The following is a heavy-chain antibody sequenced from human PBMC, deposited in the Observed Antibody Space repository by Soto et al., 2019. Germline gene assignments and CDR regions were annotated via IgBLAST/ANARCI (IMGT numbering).Heavy chain of an antibody. Sequence: QVQLVESGGGVVQPGRSLRLSCAASGFTFSSYAMHWVRQAPGKGLEWVAVISCDGSNKYYADSVKGRFNNSRDNYKNTLYLQMNSLRAEDTAVYYYTRDGPRDYWGQGTLVTVSS. CDR1: GFTFSSYA. CDR3: TRDGPRDY. V-gene: IGHV3-30-3*01. CDR2: ISCDGSNK. J-gene: IGHJ4*02.